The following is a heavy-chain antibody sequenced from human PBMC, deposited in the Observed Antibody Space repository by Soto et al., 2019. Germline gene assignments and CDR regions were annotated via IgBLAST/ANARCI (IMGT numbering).Heavy chain of an antibody. D-gene: IGHD4-17*01. CDR1: GYTFTSYY. CDR2: INPSGGST. V-gene: IGHV1-46*03. Sequence: GASVKVSCKASGYTFTSYYMHWVRQAPGQGLEWMGIINPSGGSTSYAQKFQGRVTMTRDTSTSTAYMELSSLRSEDTAVYYCARGTDIYDYGDYYFDYWGQGTLVTVSS. CDR3: ARGTDIYDYGDYYFDY. J-gene: IGHJ4*02.